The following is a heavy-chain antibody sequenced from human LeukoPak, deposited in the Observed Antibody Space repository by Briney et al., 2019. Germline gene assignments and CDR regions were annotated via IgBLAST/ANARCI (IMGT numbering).Heavy chain of an antibody. CDR3: ARVTRSYGSAFDM. Sequence: ASVKVSCKASGYTFTGYYMHWVRQAPGQGLEWMGWINPNSGGTNYAQKFQGRVTMTRDTSISTAYMELSRLRSDDTAVYYCARVTRSYGSAFDMWGQGTMVAVSS. CDR1: GYTFTGYY. CDR2: INPNSGGT. D-gene: IGHD1-26*01. V-gene: IGHV1-2*02. J-gene: IGHJ3*02.